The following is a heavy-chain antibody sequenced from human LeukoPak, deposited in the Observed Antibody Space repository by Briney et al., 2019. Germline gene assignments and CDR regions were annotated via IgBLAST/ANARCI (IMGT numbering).Heavy chain of an antibody. CDR1: GFTVSSNY. CDR3: ARERYDYIWGSYSH. CDR2: IYSGGST. J-gene: IGHJ4*02. D-gene: IGHD3-16*01. Sequence: PGGSLRLSCAASGFTVSSNYMSWVRQAPGKGLEWVSVIYSGGSTYYADSVKGRFTISRDNSKNTLYLQMNSLRAEDTVVYYCARERYDYIWGSYSHWGQGTLVTVSS. V-gene: IGHV3-53*01.